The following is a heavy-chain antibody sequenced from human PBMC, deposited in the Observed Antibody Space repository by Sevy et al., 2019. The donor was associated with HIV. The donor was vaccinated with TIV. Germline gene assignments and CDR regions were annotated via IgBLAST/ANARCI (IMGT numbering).Heavy chain of an antibody. Sequence: GESLKISCKGSGYSFSTNWIGWVRQMPGKGLEWVGIIYPGDSDTRYSPSFQGQVTISADTSISTAYLQWSSLKASDTAVYYCARQGYNYIWGTYDSPDYWGHGTLVTVSS. V-gene: IGHV5-51*01. CDR3: ARQGYNYIWGTYDSPDY. CDR2: IYPGDSDT. D-gene: IGHD3-16*01. J-gene: IGHJ4*01. CDR1: GYSFSTNW.